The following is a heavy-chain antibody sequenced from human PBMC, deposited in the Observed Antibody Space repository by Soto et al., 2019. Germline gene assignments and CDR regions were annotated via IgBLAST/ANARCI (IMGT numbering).Heavy chain of an antibody. CDR2: INAGNGNT. CDR3: ARDGGDTGYYYYGMDV. J-gene: IGHJ6*02. Sequence: ASVKVSCKASGYTFTSYAMHWVRQAPGQRLEWIGWINAGNGNTKYSQKFQGRVTITRDTSASTAYMGLSSLRSEDTAVYYCARDGGDTGYYYYGMDVWGQGTTVTVSS. V-gene: IGHV1-3*01. CDR1: GYTFTSYA. D-gene: IGHD2-8*02.